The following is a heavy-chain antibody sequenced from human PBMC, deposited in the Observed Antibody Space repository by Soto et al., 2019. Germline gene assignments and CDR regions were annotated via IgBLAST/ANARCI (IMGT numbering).Heavy chain of an antibody. CDR3: ATVVPAALFYYGMVV. CDR1: GFTFSSYA. V-gene: IGHV3-23*01. CDR2: ISGSGGST. J-gene: IGHJ6*02. Sequence: GGSLRLSCAASGFTFSSYAMSWVRQAPGKGLEWVSVISGSGGSTDYADSVKGRFTMYRDNSMNTLYLQMNSLRAEDTAVYYCATVVPAALFYYGMVVCGQGTSLTVS. D-gene: IGHD2-2*01.